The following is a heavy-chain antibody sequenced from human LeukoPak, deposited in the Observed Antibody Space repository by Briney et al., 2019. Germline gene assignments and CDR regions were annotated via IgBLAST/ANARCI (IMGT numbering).Heavy chain of an antibody. CDR1: GYTFTGDY. CDR2: INPDSGDT. J-gene: IGHJ2*01. D-gene: IGHD3-10*02. CDR3: ARGPYVPFPNWYFDL. Sequence: ASVKVSCKASGYTFTGDYIHWVRQAPGQGLEWMGWINPDSGDTNIPQKFQGRVTMTRDTSISTAYMELSRLTSDDTAVYYCARGPYVPFPNWYFDLWGRGTLVTVSS. V-gene: IGHV1-2*02.